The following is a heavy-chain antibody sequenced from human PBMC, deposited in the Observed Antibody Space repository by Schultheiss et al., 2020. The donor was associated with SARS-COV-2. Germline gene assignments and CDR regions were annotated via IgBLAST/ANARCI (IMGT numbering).Heavy chain of an antibody. D-gene: IGHD3-16*01. Sequence: GGSLRLSCAASGISFNYAWMNWVRQAPGKGLEWVSAISGSGGSTYYADSVKGRFTISRDNSKNTLYLQMNGLRAEDTAVYYCAKDLGAYYYYGMDVWGQGTSVTVSS. CDR2: ISGSGGST. CDR3: AKDLGAYYYYGMDV. J-gene: IGHJ6*02. CDR1: GISFNYAW. V-gene: IGHV3-23*01.